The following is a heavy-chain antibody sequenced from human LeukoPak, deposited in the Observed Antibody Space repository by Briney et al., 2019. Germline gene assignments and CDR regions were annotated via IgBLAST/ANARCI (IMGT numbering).Heavy chain of an antibody. CDR3: ARVAGGRRDY. V-gene: IGHV4-59*01. J-gene: IGHJ4*02. D-gene: IGHD2-15*01. Sequence: SETLSLTCTVSGGSISSYYWSWIRQPPGKGLEWIGYIYYSGSTNYNPSLKSRVTISVDTSKNQFSLKLSSVTAADTAVYYCARVAGGRRDYWGQGTLVTVSS. CDR2: IYYSGST. CDR1: GGSISSYY.